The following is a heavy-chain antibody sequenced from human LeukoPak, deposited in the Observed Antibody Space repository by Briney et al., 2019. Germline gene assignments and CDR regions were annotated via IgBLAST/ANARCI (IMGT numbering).Heavy chain of an antibody. D-gene: IGHD2-8*01. V-gene: IGHV3-30-3*01. CDR1: GFTFSIYA. CDR2: MSYDGTNK. CDR3: ATRLCTIAACRASSYKSLDV. J-gene: IGHJ6*04. Sequence: QPGGSLRLSCAASGFTFSIYAIHWVRQAPGKGLEWVAIMSYDGTNKYYADSVKGRFTISRDNAKNSVHLQMNSLRAEDTAVYYCATRLCTIAACRASSYKSLDVWGKGTTVTVSS.